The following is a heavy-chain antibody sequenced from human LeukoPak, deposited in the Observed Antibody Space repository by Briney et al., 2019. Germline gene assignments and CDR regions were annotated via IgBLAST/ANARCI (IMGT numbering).Heavy chain of an antibody. CDR2: IIPIFGTA. Sequence: RASVKVSCKASGGTFSSYAISWVRQAPGQGLEWMGGIIPIFGTANYAQKFQGRVTITTDESTSTAYMELSSLRSEDTAVYYCARDRGPRSGSYSYWGQGTLVTVSS. J-gene: IGHJ4*02. CDR1: GGTFSSYA. D-gene: IGHD3-10*01. V-gene: IGHV1-69*05. CDR3: ARDRGPRSGSYSY.